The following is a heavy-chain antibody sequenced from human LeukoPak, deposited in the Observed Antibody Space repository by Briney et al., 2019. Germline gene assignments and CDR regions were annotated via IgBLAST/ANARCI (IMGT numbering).Heavy chain of an antibody. J-gene: IGHJ4*02. CDR3: VRDRGTYRPIDY. CDR2: IKQDGSGK. Sequence: GGSLRLSCAASGFTFSNYWMSWVRQAPGKGPEWVANIKQDGSGKYYVDSVKGRFTISRDNAKNSLYLQMNSLRAEDTAIYYCVRDRGTYRPIDYWGQGTLVTVSS. D-gene: IGHD1-26*01. CDR1: GFTFSNYW. V-gene: IGHV3-7*03.